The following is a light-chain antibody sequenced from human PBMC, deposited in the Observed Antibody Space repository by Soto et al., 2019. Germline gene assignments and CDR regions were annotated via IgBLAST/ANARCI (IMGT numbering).Light chain of an antibody. CDR3: QSYSSSNPWV. J-gene: IGLJ3*02. CDR2: END. Sequence: NFMLTQPHSVSDSPGKTVTISCTRSSGSIASNFVQWYQQRPGSAPTTVIYENDERPSGVPDRFSGSIDSSSNSASLTISGLKTEDEADYYCQSYSSSNPWVIGGGTKVTVL. CDR1: SGSIASNF. V-gene: IGLV6-57*04.